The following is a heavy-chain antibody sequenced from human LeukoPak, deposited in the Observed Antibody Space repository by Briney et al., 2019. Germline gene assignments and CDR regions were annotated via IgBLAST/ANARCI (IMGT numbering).Heavy chain of an antibody. CDR2: INPSGGST. CDR1: GYTFTSYY. D-gene: IGHD5-24*01. CDR3: ARDGEMATIHEGYYFDY. J-gene: IGHJ4*02. V-gene: IGHV1-46*01. Sequence: ASVKVSCKASGYTFTSYYMHWVRQAPGQGLEWMGIINPSGGSTSYAQKFQGRVTMTRDTSTSTVYMELSSPRSEDTAVYYCARDGEMATIHEGYYFDYWGQGTLVTVSS.